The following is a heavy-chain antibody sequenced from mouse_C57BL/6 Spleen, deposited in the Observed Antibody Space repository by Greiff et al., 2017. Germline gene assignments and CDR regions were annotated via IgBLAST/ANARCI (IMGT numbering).Heavy chain of an antibody. J-gene: IGHJ2*01. D-gene: IGHD1-1*01. V-gene: IGHV5-6*01. CDR3: ASLITTVVAFDY. CDR1: GFTFSSYG. CDR2: ISSGGSYT. Sequence: EVQGVESGGDLVKPGGSLKLSCAASGFTFSSYGMSWVRQTPDKRLEWVATISSGGSYTYYPDSVKGRFTISRDNAKNTLYVQMSSLKSEDTAMYYCASLITTVVAFDYWGQGTTLTVSS.